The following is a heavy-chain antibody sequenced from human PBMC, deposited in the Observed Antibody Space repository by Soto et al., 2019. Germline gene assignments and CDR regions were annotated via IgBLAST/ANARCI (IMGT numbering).Heavy chain of an antibody. CDR2: ISYDGRNE. V-gene: IGHV3-30*04. J-gene: IGHJ6*02. CDR1: RFTFSNYA. Sequence: QVQLVESGGGVVQPGRSLRLSCAANRFTFSNYAIQWVRQAPGKGLEWVAVISYDGRNEYYADSVKGRFTISRDNSKNTLHLQMNCLRAEDTAVYYCGGIEYYYYYNSLDIWGQGTTVTVSS. CDR3: GGIEYYYYYNSLDI.